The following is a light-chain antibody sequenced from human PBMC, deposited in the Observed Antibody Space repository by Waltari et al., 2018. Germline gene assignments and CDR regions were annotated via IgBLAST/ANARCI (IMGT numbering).Light chain of an antibody. CDR3: QERSNWVFT. CDR1: QSVTNY. Sequence: EIVLTQSQATLSLSPGERATISCRASQSVTNYLAWYQQKPGQAPRLLIYDASKRATGIPARFSGSGSGTDFTLTISSLEPEDFAVYYCQERSNWVFTFGPGTKVDI. V-gene: IGKV3-11*01. J-gene: IGKJ3*01. CDR2: DAS.